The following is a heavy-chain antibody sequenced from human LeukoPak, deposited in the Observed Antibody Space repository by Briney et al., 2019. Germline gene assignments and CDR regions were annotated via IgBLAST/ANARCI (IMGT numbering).Heavy chain of an antibody. CDR3: AKGIGTTVLTQLDY. Sequence: GGSLRLSCAASGFTFSSYAMSWVCQAPGKGLEWVSAISGSGGSTYYADSVKGRFTISRDNSKNTLYLQMNSLRAEDTAVYYCAKGIGTTVLTQLDYWGQGTLVTVSS. D-gene: IGHD4-17*01. V-gene: IGHV3-23*01. CDR2: ISGSGGST. J-gene: IGHJ4*02. CDR1: GFTFSSYA.